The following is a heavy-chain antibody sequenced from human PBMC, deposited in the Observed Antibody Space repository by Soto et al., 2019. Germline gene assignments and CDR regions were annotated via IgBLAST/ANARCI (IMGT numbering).Heavy chain of an antibody. J-gene: IGHJ6*02. CDR3: AGGANYYGSGSFSLVPQAYYHYYGMDV. CDR2: IIPIFGTA. V-gene: IGHV1-69*13. CDR1: GGTFSSYA. Sequence: ASVKVSCKASGGTFSSYAISWVRQAPGQGLEWMGGIIPIFGTANYAQKFQGRVTITADESTSTAYMELSSLRSEDTAVYYCAGGANYYGSGSFSLVPQAYYHYYGMDVWGQGTTVTVSS. D-gene: IGHD3-10*01.